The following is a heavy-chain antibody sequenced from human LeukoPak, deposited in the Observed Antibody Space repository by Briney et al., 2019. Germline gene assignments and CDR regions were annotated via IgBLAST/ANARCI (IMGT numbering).Heavy chain of an antibody. CDR1: GGSISSYY. J-gene: IGHJ3*02. CDR2: IYYSGST. CDR3: ASYKGQHAAPDAFDI. V-gene: IGHV4-59*01. D-gene: IGHD1-14*01. Sequence: SETLSLTCTVSGGSISSYYWSWIRQPPGKGLEWIGYIYYSGSTNYNPSLKSRVTISVSTSKNQFSLKLSSVTAADTAMYYCASYKGQHAAPDAFDIWGQGTMVTVSS.